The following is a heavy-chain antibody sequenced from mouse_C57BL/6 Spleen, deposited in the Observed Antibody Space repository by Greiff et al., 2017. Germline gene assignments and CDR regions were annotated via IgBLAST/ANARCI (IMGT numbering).Heavy chain of an antibody. CDR2: ISSGSSTI. Sequence: DVKLVESGGGLVKPGGSLKLSCAASGFTFSDYGMHWVRQAPEKGLEWVAYISSGSSTIYYADTVKGRFTISRDNANNTLFLQMTRLRSEDTAMYYCARNWDDAMDYWGQGTSVTVSS. CDR1: GFTFSDYG. D-gene: IGHD4-1*01. CDR3: ARNWDDAMDY. J-gene: IGHJ4*01. V-gene: IGHV5-17*01.